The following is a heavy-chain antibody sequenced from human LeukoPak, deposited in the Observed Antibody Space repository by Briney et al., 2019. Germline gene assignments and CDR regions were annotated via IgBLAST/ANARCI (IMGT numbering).Heavy chain of an antibody. J-gene: IGHJ4*02. Sequence: ASVKVSCKVSGYTLTDLSMHWVRQAPGIGLEWMGGSDPEDGETFYAQKFQGRVTMTEDTSTDTAYMELSSLRSEDTAVYYCATEGPPPAHCGGDCYQGYYFDYWGQGTLVTVSS. CDR2: SDPEDGET. CDR1: GYTLTDLS. D-gene: IGHD2-21*02. V-gene: IGHV1-24*01. CDR3: ATEGPPPAHCGGDCYQGYYFDY.